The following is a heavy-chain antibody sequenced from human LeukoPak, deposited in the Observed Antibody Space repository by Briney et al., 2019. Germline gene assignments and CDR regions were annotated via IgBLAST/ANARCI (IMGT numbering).Heavy chain of an antibody. CDR1: GYSFTSYW. CDR3: ARQLVCSSTSCPAPFDY. J-gene: IGHJ4*02. CDR2: IYPGDSDT. Sequence: GESLKTSCKGSGYSFTSYWIGWVPQIPGKGLEGMGIIYPGDSDTRYSPSFQGQVTISADKSISTAYLQWSSLKASDTAMYYCARQLVCSSTSCPAPFDYWGQGTLVTVSS. D-gene: IGHD2-2*01. V-gene: IGHV5-51*01.